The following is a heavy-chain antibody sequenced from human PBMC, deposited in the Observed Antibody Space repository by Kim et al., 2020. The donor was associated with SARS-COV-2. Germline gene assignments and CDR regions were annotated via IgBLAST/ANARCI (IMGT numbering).Heavy chain of an antibody. Sequence: PETLSLTCTVSGGSISSSSYYWGWIRQPPGKGLEWIGNIYYSGSTYYNPPLKSRVTISVDTSKNQFSLKLSSVTAADTAVYYCARLEYCSGGSCYSRGAFDNWGQGTMVTVSS. J-gene: IGHJ3*02. CDR3: ARLEYCSGGSCYSRGAFDN. V-gene: IGHV4-39*01. CDR2: IYYSGST. D-gene: IGHD2-15*01. CDR1: GGSISSSSYY.